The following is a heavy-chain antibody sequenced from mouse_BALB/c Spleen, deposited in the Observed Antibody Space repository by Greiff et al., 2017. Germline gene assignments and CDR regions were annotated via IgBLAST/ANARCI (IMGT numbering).Heavy chain of an antibody. CDR3: ARRYYGSSYGFAY. V-gene: IGHV1-69*01. Sequence: QVQLQQPGAELVMPGASVKMSCKASGSTFTDYWMHWVKQRPGQGLEWIGAFDTSDSYTSYNQKFKGTAPLTADKSSRTSYMQLSSLTSENSAVYFCARRYYGSSYGFAYWGQGTLVTVSA. D-gene: IGHD1-1*01. CDR2: FDTSDSYT. CDR1: GSTFTDYW. J-gene: IGHJ3*01.